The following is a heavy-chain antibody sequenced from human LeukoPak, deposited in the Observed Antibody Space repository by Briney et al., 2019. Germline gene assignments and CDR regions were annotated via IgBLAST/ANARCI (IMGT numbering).Heavy chain of an antibody. CDR2: ISWNSGSI. CDR1: GFTFDDYA. CDR3: AKDSPGVAGYFDY. V-gene: IGHV3-9*03. Sequence: PGRSLRLSCAASGFTFDDYAMHWVRQAPGKGLEWVSGISWNSGSIGYADSVKGRFTISRDNAKNSLYLQMNSLRAEHMALYYCAKDSPGVAGYFDYWGHGTLVTVSS. J-gene: IGHJ4*01. D-gene: IGHD6-19*01.